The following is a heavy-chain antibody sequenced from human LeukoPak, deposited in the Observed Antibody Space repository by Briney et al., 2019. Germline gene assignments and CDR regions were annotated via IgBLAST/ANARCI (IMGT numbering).Heavy chain of an antibody. Sequence: SETLSLTCTVSGGSISSYYWSWIRQPPGKGLEWIGYIYYSGSTNYNPSLKSRVTISVDTSKNQFSLKLSSVTAEDTAVYYCARKIRTGADDPWYFDYWGQGTLVTVSS. J-gene: IGHJ4*02. CDR3: ARKIRTGADDPWYFDY. D-gene: IGHD2-21*02. V-gene: IGHV4-59*01. CDR1: GGSISSYY. CDR2: IYYSGST.